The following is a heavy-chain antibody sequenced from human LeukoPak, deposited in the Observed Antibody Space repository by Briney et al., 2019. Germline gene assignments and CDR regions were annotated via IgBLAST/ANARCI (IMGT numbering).Heavy chain of an antibody. J-gene: IGHJ4*02. CDR3: ARYDGVWPSFDY. V-gene: IGHV3-30*03. D-gene: IGHD2-8*01. CDR2: ISPDGRSE. Sequence: GGSQRLSCAGSGFTFRSYGMHWVRQSPGKGLEWLALISPDGRSEYYAGSVKGRFTISRDNSKSTVYLQMNSLRSEDTAVYYCARYDGVWPSFDYWGQGTLITVSS. CDR1: GFTFRSYG.